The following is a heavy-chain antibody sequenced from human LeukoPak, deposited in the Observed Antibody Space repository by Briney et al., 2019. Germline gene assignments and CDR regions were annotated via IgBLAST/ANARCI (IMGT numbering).Heavy chain of an antibody. CDR3: ARSGTVTTDLDDY. D-gene: IGHD4-17*01. J-gene: IGHJ4*02. CDR2: ISSSSNYI. CDR1: GFTFSSYS. V-gene: IGHV3-21*01. Sequence: GGSLRLSCAASGFTFSSYSMNWVRQAPGKGLEWVSSISSSSNYIYYADSVKGRFTISRDNAKNSLYLQMNSLRAEDTAVYYCARSGTVTTDLDDYWGQGTLVTVSS.